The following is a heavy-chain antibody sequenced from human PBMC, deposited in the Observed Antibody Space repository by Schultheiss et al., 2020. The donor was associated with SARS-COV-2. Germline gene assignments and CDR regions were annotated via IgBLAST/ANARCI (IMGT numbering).Heavy chain of an antibody. V-gene: IGHV4-61*05. CDR2: IYYSGNI. CDR3: ARHGTFGPRSRIVAASRGRDYFDY. J-gene: IGHJ4*02. Sequence: SQTLSLTCTVSGGSISSSSYYWGWIRQPPGKGLEWIGYIYYSGNINYNPSLKSRVTISVDTSKNQLSLKLSSVTAADTAVYYCARHGTFGPRSRIVAASRGRDYFDYWGQGTLVTVSS. CDR1: GGSISSSSYY. D-gene: IGHD5-12*01.